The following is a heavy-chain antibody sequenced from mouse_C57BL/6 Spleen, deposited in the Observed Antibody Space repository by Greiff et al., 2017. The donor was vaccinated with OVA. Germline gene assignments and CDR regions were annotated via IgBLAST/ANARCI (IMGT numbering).Heavy chain of an antibody. CDR1: GYSFTSYY. J-gene: IGHJ2*01. Sequence: QVQLQQSGPELVKPGASVKISCKASGYSFTSYYIHWVKQRPGQGLEWIGWLYPGSGNTKYNEKFKGKATLTADTSSSTAYMQLSSLTSEDSAVYYCASSEIYYGNYLDYWGQGTTLTVSS. CDR2: LYPGSGNT. D-gene: IGHD2-1*01. CDR3: ASSEIYYGNYLDY. V-gene: IGHV1-66*01.